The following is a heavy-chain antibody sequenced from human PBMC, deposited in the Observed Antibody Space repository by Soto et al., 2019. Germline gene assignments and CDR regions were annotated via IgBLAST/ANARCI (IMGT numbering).Heavy chain of an antibody. V-gene: IGHV3-53*01. D-gene: IGHD6-6*01. Sequence: PGGSLRLSCAASGFTVSSNYMSWVRQAPGKGLEWVSVIYSGGSTYYADSVKGRFTISRDNSKNTLYLQMNSLRAEDTAVYYCASSIAARPFQFDYWGQGTLVTV. CDR3: ASSIAARPFQFDY. CDR2: IYSGGST. CDR1: GFTVSSNY. J-gene: IGHJ4*02.